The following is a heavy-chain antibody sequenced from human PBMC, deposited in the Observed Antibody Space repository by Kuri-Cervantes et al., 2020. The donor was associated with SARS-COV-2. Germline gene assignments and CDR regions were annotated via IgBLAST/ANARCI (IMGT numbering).Heavy chain of an antibody. CDR3: ARGRRGICSGGSCTFDY. J-gene: IGHJ4*02. D-gene: IGHD2-15*01. CDR2: INHSGST. Sequence: GSLRLSCAVYGGSFSGYYWSWIRQPPGKGLEWIGEINHSGSTNYNPSLKSRVTISVDTSKNQFSLKLSSVTAADTAVYYCARGRRGICSGGSCTFDYWGQGTLVTVSS. V-gene: IGHV4-34*01. CDR1: GGSFSGYY.